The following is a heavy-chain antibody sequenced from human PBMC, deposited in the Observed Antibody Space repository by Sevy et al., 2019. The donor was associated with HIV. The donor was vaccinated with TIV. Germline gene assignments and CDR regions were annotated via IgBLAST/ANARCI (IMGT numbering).Heavy chain of an antibody. D-gene: IGHD6-13*01. CDR3: ARDTSPIAAAGSFDY. V-gene: IGHV3-30*04. CDR2: ISYDGRSD. J-gene: IGHJ4*02. Sequence: GGSLRLSCAASDFTFSRYAMHWVRQAPGKGLEWVTVISYDGRSDYYADSVKGRFTISRDNSKKTLFLQMNSLRADDTAVHYCARDTSPIAAAGSFDYWGQGTLVTVSS. CDR1: DFTFSRYA.